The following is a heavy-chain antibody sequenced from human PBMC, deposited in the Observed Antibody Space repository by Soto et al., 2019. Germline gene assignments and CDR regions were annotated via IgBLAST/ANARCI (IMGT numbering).Heavy chain of an antibody. V-gene: IGHV3-48*01. CDR3: ATYQLQDGMDV. J-gene: IGHJ6*02. D-gene: IGHD2-2*01. Sequence: GGSLRLSCAASGFTFSSYSMNWVRQAPGKGLEWVSYISSSSSTIYYADSVKGRFTISRDNAKNSLYLQMNSLRAEDTAVYYCATYQLQDGMDVWGQGTTVTVSS. CDR2: ISSSSSTI. CDR1: GFTFSSYS.